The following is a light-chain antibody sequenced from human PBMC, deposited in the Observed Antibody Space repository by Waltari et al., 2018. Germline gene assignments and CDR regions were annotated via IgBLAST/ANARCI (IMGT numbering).Light chain of an antibody. CDR1: SSDIGSYNY. V-gene: IGLV2-14*01. J-gene: IGLJ2*01. CDR3: SSYTTVTTVI. Sequence: QSALTQPASVSGSPGQSITISCTGTSSDIGSYNYVSWYQQQPGKAPKLMIYDVNNRPSGVSSRFSGSKSGNTASLTISGLQAEDEADYYCSSYTTVTTVIFGGGTKLTVV. CDR2: DVN.